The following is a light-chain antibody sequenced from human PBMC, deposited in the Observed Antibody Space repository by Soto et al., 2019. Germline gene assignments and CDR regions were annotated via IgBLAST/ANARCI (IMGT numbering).Light chain of an antibody. J-gene: IGKJ5*01. CDR2: DSS. V-gene: IGKV3-15*01. CDR1: QSISRS. Sequence: EIVMTQSPATLSVSPGERATLSCRASQSISRSLAWYQQKSGQAPSLLIYDSSTRATGIPARFSGSGSGTEFTLTISSLQSEDFAVYYCQQYDNWPPITFGQGTRVEIK. CDR3: QQYDNWPPIT.